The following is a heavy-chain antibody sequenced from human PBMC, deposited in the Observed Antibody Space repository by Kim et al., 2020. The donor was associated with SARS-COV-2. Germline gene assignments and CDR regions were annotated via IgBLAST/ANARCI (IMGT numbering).Heavy chain of an antibody. CDR1: GGSISSGGYY. V-gene: IGHV4-31*03. Sequence: SETLSLTCTVSGGSISSGGYYWSWIRQHPGKGLEWIGYIYYSGSTYYNPSLKSRVTISVDTSKNQFSLKLSSVTAADTAVYYCARGDIGYDSSGTLDYWGREPWSPSPQ. J-gene: IGHJ4*02. CDR3: ARGDIGYDSSGTLDY. CDR2: IYYSGST. D-gene: IGHD3-22*01.